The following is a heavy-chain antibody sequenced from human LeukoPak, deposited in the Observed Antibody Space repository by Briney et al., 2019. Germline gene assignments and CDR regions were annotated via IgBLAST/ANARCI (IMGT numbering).Heavy chain of an antibody. D-gene: IGHD2-8*01. CDR3: AKDLSCSNGVCEFDY. Sequence: QSGGSLRLSCAASGFTFSNYAMNWVRQAPGKGLEWVSGIGGGGDSPDYADSVKGRFTISRDNSKNKLYLQMNSLRAEDTAVYYCAKDLSCSNGVCEFDYWGQGTLVTVSA. CDR1: GFTFSNYA. CDR2: IGGGGDSP. J-gene: IGHJ4*02. V-gene: IGHV3-23*01.